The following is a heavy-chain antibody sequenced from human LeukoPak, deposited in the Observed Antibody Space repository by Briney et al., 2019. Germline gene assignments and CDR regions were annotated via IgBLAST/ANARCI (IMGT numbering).Heavy chain of an antibody. CDR1: GGSISSSSYY. CDR2: IYYSGST. J-gene: IGHJ4*02. Sequence: SETLSLTCTVSGGSISSSSYYWGWIRQPPGKGLEWIGSIYYSGSTYYNPSLKSRVTISVDTSKNQFSLKLSSVTAADTAVYYCARLSRDSYNKPPNPRFDYWGQGTLVTVSS. D-gene: IGHD4-4*01. V-gene: IGHV4-39*01. CDR3: ARLSRDSYNKPPNPRFDY.